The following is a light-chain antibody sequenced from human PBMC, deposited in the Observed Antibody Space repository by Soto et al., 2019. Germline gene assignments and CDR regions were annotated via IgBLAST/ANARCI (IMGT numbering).Light chain of an antibody. V-gene: IGKV3-20*01. J-gene: IGKJ1*01. CDR1: QSFRGL. CDR2: AAS. Sequence: EVVLTQSPVTLSLSPGERATLSCRASQSFRGLLAWYQQKPGQAPRLLIFAASTRATGIPARFSGSGSGTDFTLTISRLEPEDFAVYYCQQYGSSGTFGQGTKVDIK. CDR3: QQYGSSGT.